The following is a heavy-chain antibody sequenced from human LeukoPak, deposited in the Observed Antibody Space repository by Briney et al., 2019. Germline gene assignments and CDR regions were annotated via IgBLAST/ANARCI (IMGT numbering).Heavy chain of an antibody. V-gene: IGHV3-74*01. CDR2: INSDGSST. CDR1: GFTFSSYW. D-gene: IGHD5-18*01. CDR3: ARDRGQQYTAVVTGYWFDP. Sequence: GGSLRLSCAASGFTFSSYWMHWVRQAPGKGLVWVSRINSDGSSTSYADSVKGRFTISRDNAKNTLYLQMNSLRAEDTAVYYCARDRGQQYTAVVTGYWFDPWGQGTLVTVSS. J-gene: IGHJ5*02.